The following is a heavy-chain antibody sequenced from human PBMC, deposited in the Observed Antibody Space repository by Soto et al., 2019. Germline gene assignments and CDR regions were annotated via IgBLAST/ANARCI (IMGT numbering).Heavy chain of an antibody. Sequence: EVQLLESGGDLVQPGGSLRLSCAASGFIFSNYAMTWVRQAPGKGPEWVSTFTSGGSTYYRDTVKGRFTISRDNSKNTLYLQMNSLRAEDTAVYYCARTDKYNSQSSGCANRFDYWGQGTLVTVSS. CDR1: GFIFSNYA. V-gene: IGHV3-23*01. CDR3: ARTDKYNSQSSGCANRFDY. D-gene: IGHD3-22*01. CDR2: FTSGGST. J-gene: IGHJ4*02.